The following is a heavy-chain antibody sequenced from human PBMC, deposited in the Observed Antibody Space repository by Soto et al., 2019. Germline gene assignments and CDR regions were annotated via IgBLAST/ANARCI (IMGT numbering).Heavy chain of an antibody. J-gene: IGHJ4*02. D-gene: IGHD3-22*01. CDR2: IIPIFGTA. V-gene: IGHV1-69*01. CDR3: ARGGNYYDSSGYDHRFAY. Sequence: QVQLVQSGAEVKKPGSSVKVSCKASGGTFSSYAISWVRQAPGQGLEWMGGIIPIFGTANYAQKFQGRVTIPADESTSTAYMELSSLRSEDTAVYYCARGGNYYDSSGYDHRFAYWGQGTLVTVSS. CDR1: GGTFSSYA.